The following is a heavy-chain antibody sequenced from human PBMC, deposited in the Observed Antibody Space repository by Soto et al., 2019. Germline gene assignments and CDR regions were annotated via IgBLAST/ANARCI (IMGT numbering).Heavy chain of an antibody. Sequence: EVQLVESGGGSVQPGGSLRLSCVASGITFSGYWMHWVRRVPGKGLVWVARVDSDGSGTSYADSVKGRFTISRDNAKNTLYLQMNRLRVEDTAVYYCATVFEHWGQGIPVTVSS. CDR3: ATVFEH. J-gene: IGHJ4*02. V-gene: IGHV3-74*01. CDR2: VDSDGSGT. CDR1: GITFSGYW.